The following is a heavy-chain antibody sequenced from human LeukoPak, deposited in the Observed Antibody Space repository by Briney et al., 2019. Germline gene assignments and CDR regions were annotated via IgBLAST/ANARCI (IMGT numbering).Heavy chain of an antibody. Sequence: SETLSLTCTVSGGSISSSSYYWGWIRQSPGKGLDWIGTISYSGNSHYNPSLLSRVTISIDTSKNHFSLKLSSVTAADTAVYYCARLFYDHFWGTYRNGWDYFDYWGQGTLVTVSS. J-gene: IGHJ4*02. CDR3: ARLFYDHFWGTYRNGWDYFDY. CDR2: ISYSGNS. D-gene: IGHD3-16*02. V-gene: IGHV4-39*02. CDR1: GGSISSSSYY.